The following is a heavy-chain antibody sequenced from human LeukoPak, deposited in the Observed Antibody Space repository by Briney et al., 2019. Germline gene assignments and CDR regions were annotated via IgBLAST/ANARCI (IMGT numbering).Heavy chain of an antibody. J-gene: IGHJ4*02. V-gene: IGHV3-30-3*01. CDR2: ISYDGSNK. D-gene: IGHD3-3*01. CDR1: GFTFSSYA. Sequence: GRSLRLSCAASGFTFSSYAMHWVRQAPGKGLEWVAVISYDGSNKYYADSVKGRFTISRDNSKNTLYLQMNSLRAEDTAVYYYASVYVSGYLDYWGQGTLVTVSS. CDR3: ASVYVSGYLDY.